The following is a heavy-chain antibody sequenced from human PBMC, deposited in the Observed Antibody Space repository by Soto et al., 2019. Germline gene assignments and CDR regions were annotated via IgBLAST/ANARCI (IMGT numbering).Heavy chain of an antibody. D-gene: IGHD2-2*01. J-gene: IGHJ4*02. CDR1: GGSISSGDYY. V-gene: IGHV4-31*03. CDR2: IYYNGNT. CDR3: ARDVGSSHGPGHPHYFDY. Sequence: QVQLQESGPGLVKPSQTLSLTCTVSGGSISSGDYYXSWXXXLPGXDLEWXAYIYYNGNTYYTPSLKSRATISLDTXXXXXXXXLNSVXAAXXXXXYCARDVGSSHGPGHPHYFDYWGQGTLVTVSS.